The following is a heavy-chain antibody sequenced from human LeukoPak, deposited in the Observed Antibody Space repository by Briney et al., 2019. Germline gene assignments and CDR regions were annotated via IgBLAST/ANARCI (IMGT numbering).Heavy chain of an antibody. CDR2: ISAHNGDT. J-gene: IGHJ4*02. CDR3: ARDLKRTVGATTTSDY. CDR1: GYTFTSYG. D-gene: IGHD1-26*01. Sequence: ASVKVSCKASGYTFTSYGISWVRQAPGQGLEWMGWISAHNGDTNYAQKFQGRVSMTTDTSTSTGYMELRSLTSGDTAVYYCARDLKRTVGATTTSDYWGQGTLVTVSS. V-gene: IGHV1-18*01.